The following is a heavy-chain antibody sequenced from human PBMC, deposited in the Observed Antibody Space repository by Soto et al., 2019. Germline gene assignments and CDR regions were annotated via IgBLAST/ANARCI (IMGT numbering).Heavy chain of an antibody. CDR2: ISSSGSTI. Sequence: PGGSLRLSCAVSGFTFITYSMNWVRQAPEKGLEWVSYISSSGSTIYYADSVKGRFTISRDDSKNSLYLEINSLRTEDTAVYYCGRAGTLSVSYYVDYWGQGTLVTVSS. J-gene: IGHJ4*02. V-gene: IGHV3-48*01. D-gene: IGHD1-26*01. CDR1: GFTFITYS. CDR3: GRAGTLSVSYYVDY.